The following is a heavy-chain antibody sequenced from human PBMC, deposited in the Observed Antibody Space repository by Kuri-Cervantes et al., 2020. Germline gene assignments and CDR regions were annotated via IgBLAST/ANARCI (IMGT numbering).Heavy chain of an antibody. D-gene: IGHD6-19*01. V-gene: IGHV4-31*03. Sequence: SETLSLTCTVSGGSISSGGYYWSWIRQHPGKGLEWIGYIYYSGSTYYNPSLKSRVTISVDTSKNQFSLKLSSVTAADTAVYYCARHSHRIAVAGTGFDYWGQGTLVTVSS. J-gene: IGHJ4*02. CDR1: GGSISSGGYY. CDR2: IYYSGST. CDR3: ARHSHRIAVAGTGFDY.